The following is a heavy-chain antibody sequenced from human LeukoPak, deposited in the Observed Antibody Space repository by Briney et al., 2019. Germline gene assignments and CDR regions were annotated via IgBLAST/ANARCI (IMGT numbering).Heavy chain of an antibody. CDR3: AREHYYDSSGYYGLYPYFDY. Sequence: SETLSLTCTVSGGSISSSSYYWGWIRQPPGKGLEWIGSIYYSGSTYYNPSLQSRVTISVDTSKNQFSLKLSSVTAADTAVYYCAREHYYDSSGYYGLYPYFDYWGQGTLVTVSS. J-gene: IGHJ4*02. D-gene: IGHD3-22*01. CDR2: IYYSGST. V-gene: IGHV4-39*07. CDR1: GGSISSSSYY.